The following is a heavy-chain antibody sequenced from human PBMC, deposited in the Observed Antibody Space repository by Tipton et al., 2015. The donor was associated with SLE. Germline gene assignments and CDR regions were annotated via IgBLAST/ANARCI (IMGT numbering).Heavy chain of an antibody. J-gene: IGHJ6*02. D-gene: IGHD6-13*01. Sequence: LRLSCAVSGGSISSGGYSWSWIRQPPGKGLEWIGFLYPSGSTYYNPSLKSRVTISVHRSKNQLSLRLNSMTAADTAVYYCARSPRGGYYYYGMDVWGQGTTVTVSS. CDR1: GGSISSGGYS. V-gene: IGHV4-30-2*01. CDR3: ARSPRGGYYYYGMDV. CDR2: LYPSGST.